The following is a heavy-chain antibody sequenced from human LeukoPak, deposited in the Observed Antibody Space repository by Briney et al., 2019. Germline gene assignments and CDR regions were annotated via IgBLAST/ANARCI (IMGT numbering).Heavy chain of an antibody. J-gene: IGHJ4*02. CDR3: ARESRVFGFDY. CDR2: ISYGGSNK. V-gene: IGHV3-30*01. D-gene: IGHD6-13*01. CDR1: GFTFSSYA. Sequence: GGSLRLSCAASGFTFSSYAMHWVRQAPGKGLEWVAVISYGGSNKYYADSVKGRFTISRDNSKNTLYLQMNSLRAEDTAVYYCARESRVFGFDYWGQGTLVTVSS.